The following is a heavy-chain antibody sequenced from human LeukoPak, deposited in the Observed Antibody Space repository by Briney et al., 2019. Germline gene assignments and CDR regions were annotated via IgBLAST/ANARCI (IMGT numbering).Heavy chain of an antibody. D-gene: IGHD3-10*01. J-gene: IGHJ4*02. V-gene: IGHV4-59*08. CDR1: GGSMSSYY. CDR3: ARHGKGYGSGSYHVDY. CDR2: IYYSGST. Sequence: SETLSLTCTVSGGSMSSYYWTWIRQPPGKGLEWIGYIYYSGSTNYNPSLKSRVTISVDTSKNQFSLKLSSVTAADTAVYYCARHGKGYGSGSYHVDYWGQGTLVTVSS.